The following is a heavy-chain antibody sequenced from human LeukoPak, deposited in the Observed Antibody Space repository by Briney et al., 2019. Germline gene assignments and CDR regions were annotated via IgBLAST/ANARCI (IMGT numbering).Heavy chain of an antibody. J-gene: IGHJ4*02. CDR1: GFTFSNYW. V-gene: IGHV3-7*01. Sequence: FLRLSCVTSGFTFSNYWMSWVRQTPGKGLEWVANIDQDGSGKNYVDSVKGRLTISRDNAKNLLFLQMNSLRPEDTAVYYCAGGPGFLIDCWGQGTLVTVSS. CDR3: AGGPGFLIDC. CDR2: IDQDGSGK. D-gene: IGHD3-3*01.